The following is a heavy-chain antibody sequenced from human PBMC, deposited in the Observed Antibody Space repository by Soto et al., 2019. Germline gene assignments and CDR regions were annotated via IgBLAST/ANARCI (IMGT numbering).Heavy chain of an antibody. V-gene: IGHV1-8*01. CDR2: MNPNSGNT. Sequence: ASVKVSCKASGYTFTIYDINWVRQATGQGLEWMGWMNPNSGNTGYAQKFQGRVTMTRNTSISTAYMELSSLRSEDTAVYYCVRMIQPAPTTTFDPWGQETLVTVSS. CDR1: GYTFTIYD. CDR3: VRMIQPAPTTTFDP. D-gene: IGHD5-18*01. J-gene: IGHJ5*02.